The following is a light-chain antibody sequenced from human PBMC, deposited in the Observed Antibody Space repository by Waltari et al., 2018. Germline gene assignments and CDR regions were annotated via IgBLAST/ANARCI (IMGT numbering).Light chain of an antibody. CDR1: QRIKNN. CDR3: QQYDNWPLT. Sequence: ETVMTQSPATLSVYPGERATLSGRASQRIKNNLAWYQQKGGQAPRLLLFDASTRATGISARFSGSGYGTEFTLTISSLQSEDFAVYYCQQYDNWPLTFGQGTRLDIK. J-gene: IGKJ5*01. V-gene: IGKV3-15*01. CDR2: DAS.